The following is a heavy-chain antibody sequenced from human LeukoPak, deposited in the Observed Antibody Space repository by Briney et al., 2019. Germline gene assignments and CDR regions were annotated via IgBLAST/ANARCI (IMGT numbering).Heavy chain of an antibody. CDR1: GFSFNNYG. D-gene: IGHD2-21*01. J-gene: IGHJ4*02. Sequence: GGSLRLSCAASGFSFNNYGMSWVRQAPGKGLEWVSVISGSDDKTYYAESVKGRFTISRDNPNNTLYLQMNSLRAEDTALYYCAEVLFIGGGGYWFDYWGQGTLVTVSS. CDR2: ISGSDDKT. CDR3: AEVLFIGGGGYWFDY. V-gene: IGHV3-23*01.